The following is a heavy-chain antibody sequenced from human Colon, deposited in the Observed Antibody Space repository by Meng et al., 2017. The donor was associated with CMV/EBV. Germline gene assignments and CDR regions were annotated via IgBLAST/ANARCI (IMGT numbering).Heavy chain of an antibody. CDR3: VKSSGTFYPAVDY. V-gene: IGHV3-72*01. CDR2: VRDRGNSYTT. CDR1: GVIFSDHD. D-gene: IGHD1-26*01. Sequence: GVIFSDHDMDWVRQAPGQGLEWVGRVRDRGNSYTTEYAASVKGRFTISRDDSKNSLYLQMNSLENEDTAVYYCVKSSGTFYPAVDYWGQGTLVTVSS. J-gene: IGHJ4*02.